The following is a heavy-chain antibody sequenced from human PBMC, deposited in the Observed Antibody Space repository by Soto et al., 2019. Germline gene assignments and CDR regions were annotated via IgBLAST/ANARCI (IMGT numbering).Heavy chain of an antibody. J-gene: IGHJ6*02. V-gene: IGHV3-23*01. D-gene: IGHD3-22*01. Sequence: PGGSLRLSCAASGFTFSTYAITWVRQAPGKGLEWVSAISGSGDTTYNADSVKGRFTISRDNSKNTLFLQMNSLRAEDTAVYYCAGVGVGYYGSSSYYCVSLDYYNGMDVWGQGTTFTV. CDR2: ISGSGDTT. CDR1: GFTFSTYA. CDR3: AGVGVGYYGSSSYYCVSLDYYNGMDV.